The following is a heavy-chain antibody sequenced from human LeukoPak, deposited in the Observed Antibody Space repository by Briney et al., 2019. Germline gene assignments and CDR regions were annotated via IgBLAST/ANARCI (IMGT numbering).Heavy chain of an antibody. CDR3: ARGGGFYGTGTTHFDY. D-gene: IGHD4-17*01. CDR1: GGSLSRGSYS. CDR2: IFHNGNT. V-gene: IGHV4-30-2*01. J-gene: IGHJ4*02. Sequence: SETLSLTCAVSGGSLSRGSYSWSWIRQPPGKGLEWIGYIFHNGNTHYNPSLKSRVTLSIDKSKNQFSLKLGSVTAADTALYFCARGGGFYGTGTTHFDYWGQGTLVIVPS.